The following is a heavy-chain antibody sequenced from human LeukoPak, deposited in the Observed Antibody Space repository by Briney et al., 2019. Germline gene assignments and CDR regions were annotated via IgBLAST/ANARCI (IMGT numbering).Heavy chain of an antibody. V-gene: IGHV1-2*02. CDR1: GYTFTGYY. D-gene: IGHD3-10*01. CDR3: ARGRGDTMVRGVIVFFGGYDY. J-gene: IGHJ4*02. CDR2: INPNSGAT. Sequence: ASVKVSCKASGYTFTGYYMHWVRQAPGQGLEWMGWINPNSGATNYAQKFQGRVTMTRDTSFSTAYMEQSRLRSDDTAGYYCARGRGDTMVRGVIVFFGGYDYWGQGTLVTVSS.